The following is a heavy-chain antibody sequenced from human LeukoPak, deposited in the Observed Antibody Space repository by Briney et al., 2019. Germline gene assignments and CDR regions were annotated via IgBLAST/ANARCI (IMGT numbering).Heavy chain of an antibody. Sequence: GGSLRLSCAASGFTVSSNYMSWVRQAPGKGPEWVSVIYSGGSTYYADSVKGRFTISRDNSKNTLYLQMNSLRAEDTAVYYCARGDQLENNWFDPWGQGTLVTVSS. CDR3: ARGDQLENNWFDP. CDR2: IYSGGST. V-gene: IGHV3-53*01. J-gene: IGHJ5*02. D-gene: IGHD1-1*01. CDR1: GFTVSSNY.